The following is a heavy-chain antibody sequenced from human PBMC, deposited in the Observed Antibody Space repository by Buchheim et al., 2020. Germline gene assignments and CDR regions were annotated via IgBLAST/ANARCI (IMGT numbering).Heavy chain of an antibody. V-gene: IGHV3-23*01. Sequence: EVQLLESGGGLVQPGGSLRLSCAASGFTFSSYAMSWVRQAPGKGLEWVSAISGSGGSTYYADSVKGRFTIYRDNSKNTLYLQMNSLRAEDTAVYYCAKAFWSGYFSYYYYGMDVWGQGTT. CDR3: AKAFWSGYFSYYYYGMDV. CDR2: ISGSGGST. CDR1: GFTFSSYA. D-gene: IGHD3-3*01. J-gene: IGHJ6*02.